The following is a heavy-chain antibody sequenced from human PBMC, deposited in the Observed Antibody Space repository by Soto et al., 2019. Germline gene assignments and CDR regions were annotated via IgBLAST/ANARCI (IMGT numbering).Heavy chain of an antibody. Sequence: SETLSLTCTVSGGSISSGDYYWSWIRQPPGKGLEWIGYIYYSGSTYYNPSLKSRVTISVDTSKNQFSLKLSSVTAADTAVYYCARVEYSYGYVDYWGQGTLVTVSS. CDR2: IYYSGST. CDR1: GGSISSGDYY. D-gene: IGHD5-18*01. V-gene: IGHV4-30-4*01. CDR3: ARVEYSYGYVDY. J-gene: IGHJ4*02.